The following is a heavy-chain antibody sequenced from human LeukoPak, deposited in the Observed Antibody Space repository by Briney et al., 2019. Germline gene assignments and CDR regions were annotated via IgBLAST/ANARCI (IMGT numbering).Heavy chain of an antibody. J-gene: IGHJ6*03. CDR2: IYSGGST. Sequence: GGSLRLSCAASGFSVSTSYMSWVRQAPGKGLEWVSLIYSGGSTYYADSVKGRFTMSRDNFKNTLYLQMNSLRAEDTAVYYCARDRVVRAYSYYYMDVWGKGTTVTVSS. CDR1: GFSVSTSY. D-gene: IGHD3-10*01. V-gene: IGHV3-53*01. CDR3: ARDRVVRAYSYYYMDV.